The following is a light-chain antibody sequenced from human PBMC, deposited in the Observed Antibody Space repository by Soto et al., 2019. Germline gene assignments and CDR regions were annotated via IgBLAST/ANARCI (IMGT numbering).Light chain of an antibody. CDR3: PSYDSSLSGWV. CDR2: GNT. V-gene: IGLV1-40*01. CDR1: SSNIGAGYD. Sequence: QSVLTQPPSVSGAPGQRVTISCTGSSSNIGAGYDLHWYQQLPGTAPKLLIYGNTNRPSGVPDRFSGSKSGTSASLAITGLQAEDEADYYCPSYDSSLSGWVFGGGTKVTVL. J-gene: IGLJ3*02.